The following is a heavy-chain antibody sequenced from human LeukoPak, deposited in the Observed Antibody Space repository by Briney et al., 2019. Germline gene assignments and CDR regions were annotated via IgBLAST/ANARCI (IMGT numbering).Heavy chain of an antibody. Sequence: GESLKISCKGSEYSFTSYWIGWVRQMPGKGLEWMGIIYPGDSDTRYSPSFQGQVTIPADKSISTAYLQWSSLKASDTAMYYCASPVGPYSGQDAFDIWGQGTMVTVSS. CDR3: ASPVGPYSGQDAFDI. CDR1: EYSFTSYW. V-gene: IGHV5-51*01. CDR2: IYPGDSDT. J-gene: IGHJ3*02. D-gene: IGHD1-26*01.